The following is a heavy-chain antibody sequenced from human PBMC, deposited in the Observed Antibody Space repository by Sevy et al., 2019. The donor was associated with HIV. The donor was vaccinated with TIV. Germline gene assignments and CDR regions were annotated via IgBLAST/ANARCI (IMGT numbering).Heavy chain of an antibody. Sequence: GGSLRLSCAASGFAFSNYYAMHWVRQAPGKGLEWVALVWYDGSDKYYADSVKGRFTISRDNSKNTLYLQMNSLRVEDTAVYYCARDSGLQLFRYWGQGTLVTVSS. D-gene: IGHD1-1*01. V-gene: IGHV3-33*08. CDR2: VWYDGSDK. J-gene: IGHJ4*02. CDR3: ARDSGLQLFRY. CDR1: GFAFSNYYA.